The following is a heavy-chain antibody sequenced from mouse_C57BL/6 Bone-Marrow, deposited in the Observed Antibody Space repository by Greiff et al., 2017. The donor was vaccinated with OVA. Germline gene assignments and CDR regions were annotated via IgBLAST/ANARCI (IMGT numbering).Heavy chain of an antibody. J-gene: IGHJ2*01. CDR2: ISYSGST. CDR3: ARGGVTGGEDYFDY. V-gene: IGHV3-1*01. Sequence: EVKLVESGPGMVKPSQSLSLTCTVTGYSITSGYDWHWIRHFPGNKLEWMGYISYSGSTNYNPSLKSRISITHDTSKNHFFLKLNSVTTEDTATYYCARGGVTGGEDYFDYWGQGTTLTVSS. CDR1: GYSITSGYD. D-gene: IGHD2-2*01.